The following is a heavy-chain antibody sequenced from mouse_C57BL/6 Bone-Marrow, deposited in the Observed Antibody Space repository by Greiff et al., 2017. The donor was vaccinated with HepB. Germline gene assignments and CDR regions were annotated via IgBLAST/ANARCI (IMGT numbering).Heavy chain of an antibody. CDR1: GYTFTEYT. CDR3: ARHPHIYYGKAHWYFDV. J-gene: IGHJ1*03. Sequence: QVQLQQSGAELVKPGASVKLSCKASGYTFTEYTIHWVKQRSGQGLEWIGWFYPGSGSIKYNEKFKDKATLTADKSSSTVYMELSRLTSEDSAVYFCARHPHIYYGKAHWYFDVWGTGTTVTVSS. V-gene: IGHV1-62-2*01. CDR2: FYPGSGSI. D-gene: IGHD2-1*01.